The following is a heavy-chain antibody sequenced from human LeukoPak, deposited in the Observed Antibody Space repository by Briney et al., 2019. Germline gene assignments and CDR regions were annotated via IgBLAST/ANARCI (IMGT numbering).Heavy chain of an antibody. J-gene: IGHJ4*02. CDR2: IFYSGNT. D-gene: IGHD3-9*01. CDR1: GGSISTYY. Sequence: SETLSLTCTVSGGSISTYYWSWIRQPPGKGLEWIGNIFYSGNTYYSPSLKSRVTMSVDTSENQFSLKLSSVTAADTAMYYCARVSPLYDILTGPYFDYWGQGALVTVSS. CDR3: ARVSPLYDILTGPYFDY. V-gene: IGHV4-59*01.